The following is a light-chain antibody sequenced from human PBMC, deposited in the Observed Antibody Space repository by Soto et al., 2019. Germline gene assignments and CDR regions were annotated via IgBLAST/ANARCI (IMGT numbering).Light chain of an antibody. V-gene: IGKV1-9*01. CDR3: PQLNSYPLP. Sequence: IQMTQSPSSLSASVVYRVNITCRASQGISSYLAWYQQKPGKAPKLLIYAASTLQSGVPSRFSGSGSGTDFTLTISSLQPEDFATYYCPQLNSYPLPFGGVT. CDR1: QGISSY. J-gene: IGKJ4*01. CDR2: AAS.